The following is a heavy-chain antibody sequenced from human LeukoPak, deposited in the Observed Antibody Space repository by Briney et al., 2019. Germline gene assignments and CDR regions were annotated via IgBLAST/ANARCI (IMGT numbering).Heavy chain of an antibody. V-gene: IGHV4-34*01. J-gene: IGHJ4*02. Sequence: SETLSLTCTVSGGSISSYYWSWIRQPPGKGLEWIGEINHSGSTNYNPSLKSRVTISVDTSKNQFSLKLSSVTAADTAVYYCARGQAARGYCSGGSCYTGLDYWGQGTLVTVSS. CDR1: GGSISSYY. CDR3: ARGQAARGYCSGGSCYTGLDY. CDR2: INHSGST. D-gene: IGHD2-15*01.